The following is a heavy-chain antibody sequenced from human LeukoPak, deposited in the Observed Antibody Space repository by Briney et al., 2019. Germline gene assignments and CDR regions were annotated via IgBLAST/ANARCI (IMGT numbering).Heavy chain of an antibody. V-gene: IGHV3-7*04. CDR1: GFTFRSHW. J-gene: IGHJ4*02. CDR2: IKPDGSES. Sequence: PGGSLRLSCAASGFTFRSHWMTWVRQAPGKGLEWVANIKPDGSESHYVDSVMGRFSISRDNAKNSLYLQMNSLRAEDTAVYYCARANIVATYFDYWGQGTLVTVSS. D-gene: IGHD5-12*01. CDR3: ARANIVATYFDY.